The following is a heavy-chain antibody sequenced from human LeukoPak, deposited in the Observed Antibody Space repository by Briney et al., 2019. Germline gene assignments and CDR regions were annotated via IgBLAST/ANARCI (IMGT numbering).Heavy chain of an antibody. CDR2: INIYGSSI. Sequence: GESLRLSCAASGVTFRSYWMHWVRQAPGKGSVWVSRINIYGSSITYADSVKGRFTISRDNAKNTLYLQMNSLRAEDTAVYYCTRVRVTNAFDYWGQGTLVTVSS. CDR1: GVTFRSYW. J-gene: IGHJ4*02. V-gene: IGHV3-74*01. CDR3: TRVRVTNAFDY. D-gene: IGHD4-11*01.